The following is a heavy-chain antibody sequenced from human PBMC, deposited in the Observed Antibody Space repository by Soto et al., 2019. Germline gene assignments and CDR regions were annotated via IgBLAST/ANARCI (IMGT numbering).Heavy chain of an antibody. Sequence: SVKVSCKASGGTFSSYAISWLRQAPGQGLEWMGGIIPIFGTANYAQKFQGRVTITADESTSTAYMELSSLRSEDTAVYYCARGQLYGSYGLHYYYGMDVWGQGTTVTVS. CDR1: GGTFSSYA. D-gene: IGHD1-26*01. CDR2: IIPIFGTA. CDR3: ARGQLYGSYGLHYYYGMDV. J-gene: IGHJ6*02. V-gene: IGHV1-69*13.